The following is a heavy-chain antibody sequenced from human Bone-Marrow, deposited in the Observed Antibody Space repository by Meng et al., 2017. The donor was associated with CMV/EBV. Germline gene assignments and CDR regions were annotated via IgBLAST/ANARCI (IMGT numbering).Heavy chain of an antibody. V-gene: IGHV4-61*01. J-gene: IGHJ6*01. Sequence: SETLSLTCTVSGGSVSSGSYYWSWIRQPPGKGLEWIGYIYYSGSTNYNPSLKSRVTISVDTSKNQLSLKLRSVTAADTAVYYCASGIGDCSGTSCHTPYYYGMDVWGQGTTVTVYS. CDR1: GGSVSSGSYY. CDR3: ASGIGDCSGTSCHTPYYYGMDV. CDR2: IYYSGST. D-gene: IGHD2-2*02.